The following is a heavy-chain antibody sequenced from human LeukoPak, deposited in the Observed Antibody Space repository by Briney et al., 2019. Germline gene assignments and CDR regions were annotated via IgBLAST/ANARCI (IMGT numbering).Heavy chain of an antibody. J-gene: IGHJ6*02. CDR3: AKALSRPQYYYYYGMDV. D-gene: IGHD6-6*01. V-gene: IGHV3-23*01. CDR1: EFTFRSYA. Sequence: GGSLRLSCAASEFTFRSYAMSWVRQAPGKGLEWVSTISGSGDSKYYEDSVKGRLTISRYNSKNTLYLQMNSVRAEATDVYYCAKALSRPQYYYYYGMDVWGQGTTVTVSS. CDR2: ISGSGDSK.